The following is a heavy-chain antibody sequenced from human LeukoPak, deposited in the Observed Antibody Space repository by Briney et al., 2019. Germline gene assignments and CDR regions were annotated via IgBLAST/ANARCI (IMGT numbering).Heavy chain of an antibody. J-gene: IGHJ4*02. Sequence: SETLSLTCTVSGGSISSSSYYWGWIRQPPGKGLEWIGSTYYSGSTYYNPSLKSRVTISVDTSMNQFSLKLSSVTAADTAVYYCARDKVVAATPFDYWGQGTLVTVSS. CDR2: TYYSGST. CDR3: ARDKVVAATPFDY. D-gene: IGHD2-15*01. CDR1: GGSISSSSYY. V-gene: IGHV4-39*07.